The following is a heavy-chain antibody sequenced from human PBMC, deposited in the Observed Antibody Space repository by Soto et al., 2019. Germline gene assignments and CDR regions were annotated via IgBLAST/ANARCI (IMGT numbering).Heavy chain of an antibody. D-gene: IGHD2-15*01. J-gene: IGHJ3*02. V-gene: IGHV3-23*01. CDR3: AKAAYCSGGSCYHKGPRVFSDAFDI. Sequence: GGSLRLSCAASGFTFSSYAMSWVRQAPGKGLEWVSAISGSGGSTYYADSVKGRFTISRDNSKNTLYLQMNSLRAEDTAVYYCAKAAYCSGGSCYHKGPRVFSDAFDIWGQGTMVTVSS. CDR2: ISGSGGST. CDR1: GFTFSSYA.